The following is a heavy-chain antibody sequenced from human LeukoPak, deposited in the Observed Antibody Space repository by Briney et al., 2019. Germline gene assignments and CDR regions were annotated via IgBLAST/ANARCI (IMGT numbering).Heavy chain of an antibody. CDR1: GFTFSSYA. V-gene: IGHV4-59*01. CDR2: ISYSGST. D-gene: IGHD3-10*01. Sequence: NPGGSLRLSCAASGFTFSSYAMSWIRQPPGKGLEWIGYISYSGSTNYNPSLKSRVTISLDTSKNQLSLKLSSVTTADTAVYYCARGQAALWFGELWGQGTLVTVSS. CDR3: ARGQAALWFGEL. J-gene: IGHJ4*02.